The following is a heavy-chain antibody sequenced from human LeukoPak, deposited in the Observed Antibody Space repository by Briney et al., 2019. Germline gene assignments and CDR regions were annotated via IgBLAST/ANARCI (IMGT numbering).Heavy chain of an antibody. V-gene: IGHV4-61*02. Sequence: SETLSLTCTVSGGSISSGSYYWSWIRQPAGKGLGWIGRIYTSGSTNYNPSLKSRVTISVDTSKNQFSLKLSSVTAADTAVYYCARETGPVYDFWSGSPPHWFDPWGQGTLVTVSS. J-gene: IGHJ5*02. D-gene: IGHD3-3*01. CDR2: IYTSGST. CDR1: GGSISSGSYY. CDR3: ARETGPVYDFWSGSPPHWFDP.